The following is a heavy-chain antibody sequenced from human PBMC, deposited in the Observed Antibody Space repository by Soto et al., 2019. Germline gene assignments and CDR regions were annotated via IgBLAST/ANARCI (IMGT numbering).Heavy chain of an antibody. CDR2: IYYNGNN. CDR3: ARERRAGDTHGGVDY. Sequence: QVQLQESGPGLVKPSQTLSLTCIVSGASLSSGDYYWSWIRQPPGKGLEWIAFIYYNGNNFYNPSLKRRVTIAIVTSNNQSSLTVRSVTAADTAVYYWARERRAGDTHGGVDYWCQGTLVTVSS. J-gene: IGHJ4*02. D-gene: IGHD1-1*01. V-gene: IGHV4-30-4*01. CDR1: GASLSSGDYY.